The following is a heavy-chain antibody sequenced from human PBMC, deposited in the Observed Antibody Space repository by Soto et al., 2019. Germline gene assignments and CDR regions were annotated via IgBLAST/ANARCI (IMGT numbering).Heavy chain of an antibody. Sequence: EVQLVESGGGLVQPGGSLRLSCAASGFTFSTYWMQWVRQVPGEGLVWVSSISENGGSTTYADSVKGRFTISRDNAKNTLYLQMNGLRVEHTAIYYCAREYYSSGTHWGQGTLVTVST. CDR3: AREYYSSGTH. D-gene: IGHD3-10*01. CDR2: ISENGGST. CDR1: GFTFSTYW. V-gene: IGHV3-74*01. J-gene: IGHJ1*01.